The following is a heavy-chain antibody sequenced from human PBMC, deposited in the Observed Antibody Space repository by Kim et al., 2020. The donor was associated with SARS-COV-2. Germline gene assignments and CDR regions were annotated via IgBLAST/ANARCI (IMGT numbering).Heavy chain of an antibody. CDR1: GFTFSSYA. J-gene: IGHJ4*02. Sequence: GGSLRLSCAASGFTFSSYAMHWVRQAPGKGLEWVAVIWYDGSNKYYVDSVKGRFTISRDNSKNTLYLQMDSLRAEDTAVYYCTKAHSSNWYGEFDYWGQGTLVTVSS. CDR3: TKAHSSNWYGEFDY. D-gene: IGHD6-13*01. V-gene: IGHV3-33*06. CDR2: IWYDGSNK.